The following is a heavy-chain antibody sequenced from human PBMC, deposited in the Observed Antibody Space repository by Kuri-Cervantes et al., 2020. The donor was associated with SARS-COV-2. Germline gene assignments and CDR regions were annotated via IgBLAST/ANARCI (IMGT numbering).Heavy chain of an antibody. D-gene: IGHD1/OR15-1a*01. CDR1: GGSISSSSYY. CDR3: ARLRQQSVAFDI. Sequence: GSLRPSCTVSGGSISSSSYYWGWIRQPPGKGLEWIGSIYYSGSTYYNPSLKSRVTISVDTSKNQFSLKLSSVTAADTAVYYCARLRQQSVAFDIWGQGTMVTVSS. V-gene: IGHV4-39*01. CDR2: IYYSGST. J-gene: IGHJ3*02.